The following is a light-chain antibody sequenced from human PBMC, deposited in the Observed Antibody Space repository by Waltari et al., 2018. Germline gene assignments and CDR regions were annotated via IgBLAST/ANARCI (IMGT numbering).Light chain of an antibody. CDR1: SSDIGSSKY. CDR2: EVN. V-gene: IGLV2-8*01. J-gene: IGLJ2*01. Sequence: QSALTQPPSASGSPGQSVTISCTGTSSDIGSSKYVSWYQQHPPKAPKLMIYEVNKRPSGVPGRFSGSRSGNTASLTVSGLQADDEADYYCSSYAGSSNLIFGGGTKLTVL. CDR3: SSYAGSSNLI.